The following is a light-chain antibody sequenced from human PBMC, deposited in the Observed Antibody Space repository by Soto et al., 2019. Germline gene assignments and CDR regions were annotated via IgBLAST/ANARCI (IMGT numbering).Light chain of an antibody. Sequence: IVMTQSPVTLSMSPGDIATLSCRASQNVATNVAWYQQKPGQAPRLLIYGASIRATGVPARFSGSGSGTEFTLTIDSLQSEDFAVFYCHQATSGLRTFGRGTRVEV. V-gene: IGKV3-15*01. CDR1: QNVATN. CDR2: GAS. CDR3: HQATSGLRT. J-gene: IGKJ1*01.